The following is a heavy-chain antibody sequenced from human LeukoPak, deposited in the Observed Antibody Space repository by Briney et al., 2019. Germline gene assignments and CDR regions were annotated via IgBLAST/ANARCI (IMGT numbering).Heavy chain of an antibody. CDR2: IIPILGTA. Sequence: ASVKVSCKAPGDTFSSYAISWVRQAPGQRLEWMGRIIPILGTANYAQKFQGRVTIPTDESTSTAYMELSSLRSEDTAVYYCARDQALHGYSDDWGQGTLVTVSS. J-gene: IGHJ4*02. V-gene: IGHV1-69*05. CDR1: GDTFSSYA. D-gene: IGHD5-18*01. CDR3: ARDQALHGYSDD.